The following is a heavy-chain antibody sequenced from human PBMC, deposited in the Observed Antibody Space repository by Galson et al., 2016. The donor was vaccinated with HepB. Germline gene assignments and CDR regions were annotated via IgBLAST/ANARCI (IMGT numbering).Heavy chain of an antibody. J-gene: IGHJ6*02. CDR3: ARNRGGIVVSYYYGMDG. Sequence: SLRLSCAASGFIFSSYAMHWVRQAPGKGLEWVAVMSYDGSNKYYADSVKGRFTIARDNSMNMLYLQMNSLRTEDTAVYYCARNRGGIVVSYYYGMDGWGQGTTVTVSS. CDR2: MSYDGSNK. D-gene: IGHD2-15*01. CDR1: GFIFSSYA. V-gene: IGHV3-30-3*01.